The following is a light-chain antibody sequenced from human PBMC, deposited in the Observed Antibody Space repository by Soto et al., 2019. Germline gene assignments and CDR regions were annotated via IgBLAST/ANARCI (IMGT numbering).Light chain of an antibody. CDR2: DAS. CDR3: QQFGGSSRT. V-gene: IGKV3-20*01. Sequence: EIVLTQSPGTLSLSPGERAALSCRATQSVTSSYLAWYQQKPGQAPRLLIYDASNRATGIPARFSGSGSGTDFTLTISRLEPEDFAVYYCQQFGGSSRTFGQGTKVDIK. CDR1: QSVTSSY. J-gene: IGKJ1*01.